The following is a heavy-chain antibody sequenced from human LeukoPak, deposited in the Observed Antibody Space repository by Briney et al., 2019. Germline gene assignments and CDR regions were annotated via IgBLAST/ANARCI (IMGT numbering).Heavy chain of an antibody. CDR2: IIPIFGTA. Sequence: SVKVSCKASGGTFSSYAISWVRQAPGQGLEWMGGIIPIFGTANYAQKFQGRVTITADESTSTVYMELSSLRSEDTAVYYCARGCKTTVTIFDYWGQGTLVTVSS. CDR3: ARGCKTTVTIFDY. V-gene: IGHV1-69*13. CDR1: GGTFSSYA. D-gene: IGHD4-17*01. J-gene: IGHJ4*02.